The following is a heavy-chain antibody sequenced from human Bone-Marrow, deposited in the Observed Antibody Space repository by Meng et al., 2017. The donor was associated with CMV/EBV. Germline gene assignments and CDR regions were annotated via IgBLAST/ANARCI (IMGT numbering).Heavy chain of an antibody. CDR1: GGSISSGDYY. CDR3: ASYYSSTSCYTGEVLFDY. CDR2: IYYSGST. V-gene: IGHV4-30-4*08. J-gene: IGHJ4*02. Sequence: TLSLTCTVSGGSISSGDYYWSWIRQPPGKGLEWIGYIYYSGSTYYNPSLKSRVTISVDTSKNQFSLKLSSVTAADTAVYYCASYYSSTSCYTGEVLFDYWGQGTLVTVYS. D-gene: IGHD2-2*02.